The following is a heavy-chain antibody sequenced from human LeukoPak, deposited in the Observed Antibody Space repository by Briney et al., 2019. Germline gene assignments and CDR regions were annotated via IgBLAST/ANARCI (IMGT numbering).Heavy chain of an antibody. CDR3: ARAALTTAYVDY. Sequence: SETLSLTCTVSGGSISSGGYYWSWIRQHPGKGLEWIGYIYYSGSTYYNPSLKSRVTISVDTSKNQFSLKLSSVTAADTAVYYCARAALTTAYVDYWGQGTLVTVSS. J-gene: IGHJ4*02. CDR1: GGSISSGGYY. V-gene: IGHV4-31*03. CDR2: IYYSGST. D-gene: IGHD4-17*01.